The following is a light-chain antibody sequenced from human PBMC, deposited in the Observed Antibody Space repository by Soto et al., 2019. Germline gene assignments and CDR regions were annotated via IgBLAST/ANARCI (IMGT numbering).Light chain of an antibody. V-gene: IGKV1-9*01. J-gene: IGKJ5*01. Sequence: IQVTPAPASLSAPVEDRVSITCRASQGISRYLAWYQQKPGKAPKLLIYVASTLQSGVPSRFSGSGSGTDFTLTISSLQPEDFATYYCQQFNSYPLTFGQGTRLEN. CDR2: VAS. CDR1: QGISRY. CDR3: QQFNSYPLT.